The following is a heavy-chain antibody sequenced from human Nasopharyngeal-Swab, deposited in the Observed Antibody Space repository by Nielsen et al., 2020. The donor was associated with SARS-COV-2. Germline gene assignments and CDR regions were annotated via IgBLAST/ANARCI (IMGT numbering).Heavy chain of an antibody. CDR3: ARVAAAGTLYYYYYMAV. Sequence: GGSLRLSCAASGFTFSSYWMHWVRQAPGKGLVWVSRINSDGSSTSYADSVKGRFTISRDNAKNTLYLQMNSLRAEDTAVYYCARVAAAGTLYYYYYMAVWGKGTTVTVSS. J-gene: IGHJ6*03. V-gene: IGHV3-74*01. CDR1: GFTFSSYW. CDR2: INSDGSST. D-gene: IGHD6-13*01.